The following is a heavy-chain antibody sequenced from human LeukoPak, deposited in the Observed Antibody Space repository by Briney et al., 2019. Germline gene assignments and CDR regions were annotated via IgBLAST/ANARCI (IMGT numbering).Heavy chain of an antibody. Sequence: ASVKVSCKAFGYSFTSYDINWVRQAPGQGLEWMGWINVYKGNTNYAEKLQGRVTMTTDTSTSTAYTELRSPRSDDTAVYYCARGSREGYTSSWYPGEYFQHWGQGTLVTVSS. J-gene: IGHJ1*01. CDR3: ARGSREGYTSSWYPGEYFQH. CDR2: INVYKGNT. D-gene: IGHD6-13*01. CDR1: GYSFTSYD. V-gene: IGHV1-18*01.